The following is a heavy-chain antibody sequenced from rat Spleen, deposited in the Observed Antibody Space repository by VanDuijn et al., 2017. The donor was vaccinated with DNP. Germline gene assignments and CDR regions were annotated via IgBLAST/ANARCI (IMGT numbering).Heavy chain of an antibody. D-gene: IGHD1-2*01. CDR1: GYSITSNY. Sequence: EVLLQESGPGLVKSSQSLSLTCSVTGYSITSNYWAWIRKFPGNKMEWLGYINYSGNTGYNPSLKSRISITRDTSRNQFFLQLNSVASEDTATYYCVRAAMSLYWYFDFWGPGTMVTVSS. CDR2: INYSGNT. J-gene: IGHJ1*01. V-gene: IGHV3-1*01. CDR3: VRAAMSLYWYFDF.